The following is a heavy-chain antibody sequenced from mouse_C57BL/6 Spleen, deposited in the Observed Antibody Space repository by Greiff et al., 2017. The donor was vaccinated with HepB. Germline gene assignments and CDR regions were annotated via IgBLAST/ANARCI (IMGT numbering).Heavy chain of an antibody. CDR3: ARELGLYFDV. J-gene: IGHJ1*03. D-gene: IGHD4-1*01. CDR2: ISYDGSN. V-gene: IGHV3-6*01. CDR1: GYSITSGYY. Sequence: VQLQQSGPGLVKPSQSLSLTCSVTGYSITSGYYWNWIRQFPGNKLEWMGYISYDGSNNYNPSLKNRISITRDTSKNQFFLKLNSVTTEDTATYYCARELGLYFDVWGTGTTVTVSS.